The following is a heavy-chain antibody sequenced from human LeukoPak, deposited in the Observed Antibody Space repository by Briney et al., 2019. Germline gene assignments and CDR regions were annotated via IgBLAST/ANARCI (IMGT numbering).Heavy chain of an antibody. Sequence: SETLSPTCTVSGGSINSYYWSWIRQPPGKGLEWIGYIYYTGSTNYNPSLKSRVTISVDTSKNQFSLNLSSVTAADTAVYYCARHYGAHRDYYGLDVWGQGTTVTVSS. D-gene: IGHD4-17*01. J-gene: IGHJ6*02. CDR2: IYYTGST. CDR1: GGSINSYY. CDR3: ARHYGAHRDYYGLDV. V-gene: IGHV4-59*01.